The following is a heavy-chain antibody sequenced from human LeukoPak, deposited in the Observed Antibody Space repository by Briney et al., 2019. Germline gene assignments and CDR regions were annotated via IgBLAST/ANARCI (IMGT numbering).Heavy chain of an antibody. D-gene: IGHD6-13*01. CDR3: ARGDIKAAARLYYYYYMDV. CDR2: INWNGGST. Sequence: RTGGSLRLSCAASGFTFDDYGMSWVRQAPGKGLEWVSGINWNGGSTGYADSVKGRFTISRDNAKNTLYLQMNSLRAEDTAVYYCARGDIKAAARLYYYYYMDVWGKGTTVTISS. J-gene: IGHJ6*03. V-gene: IGHV3-20*04. CDR1: GFTFDDYG.